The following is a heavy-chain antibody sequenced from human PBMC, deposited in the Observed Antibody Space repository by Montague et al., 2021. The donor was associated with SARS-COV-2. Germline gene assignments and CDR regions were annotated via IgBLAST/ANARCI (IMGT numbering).Heavy chain of an antibody. D-gene: IGHD3-22*01. CDR2: LSAADTYV. CDR1: GFTFSTYA. CDR3: ARPNSDVISLIQVRSRIGFDV. V-gene: IGHV3-21*01. Sequence: SLRLSCSASGFTFSTYAMSWVRQAPGKGLEWVSSLSAADTYVYYADSVKGRFTVSRDDAKNSLYLQMDNLRVEDTAIYYCARPNSDVISLIQVRSRIGFDVWGQGAQVTVSS. J-gene: IGHJ3*01.